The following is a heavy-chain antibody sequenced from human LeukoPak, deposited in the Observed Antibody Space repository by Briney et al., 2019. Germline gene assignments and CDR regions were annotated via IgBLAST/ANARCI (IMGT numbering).Heavy chain of an antibody. Sequence: GGSLRLSCAASGFTFSSYAMHWVRQAPGKGLEWVAVISYDGSNKYYADSVKGRFTISRDNSKNTLYLQMNSLRAEDTAVYYCARVRSRYIVDAFDIWGQGTMVTVSS. J-gene: IGHJ3*02. V-gene: IGHV3-30-3*01. D-gene: IGHD5-24*01. CDR2: ISYDGSNK. CDR3: ARVRSRYIVDAFDI. CDR1: GFTFSSYA.